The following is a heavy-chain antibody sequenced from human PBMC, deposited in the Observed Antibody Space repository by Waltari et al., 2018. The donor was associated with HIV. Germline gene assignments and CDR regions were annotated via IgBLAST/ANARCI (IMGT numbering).Heavy chain of an antibody. V-gene: IGHV3-9*01. CDR1: GFTFDASA. D-gene: IGHD5-12*01. Sequence: ELQLVESGGGWVQPGRSLRLSCAASGFTFDASAMHWVRQAPGKGLEWVSGISWNSGSIGYADSVKGRFTISRDNAKNSLYLQMNSLRAEDTALYYCAKDKSDIVATEFDYWGQGTLVTVSS. CDR2: ISWNSGSI. CDR3: AKDKSDIVATEFDY. J-gene: IGHJ4*02.